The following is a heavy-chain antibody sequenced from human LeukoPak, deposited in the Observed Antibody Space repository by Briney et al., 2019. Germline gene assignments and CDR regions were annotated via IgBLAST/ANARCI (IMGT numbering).Heavy chain of an antibody. D-gene: IGHD6-13*01. CDR1: GFTFSSYS. CDR3: ARVGIAAVGLDY. V-gene: IGHV3-21*01. Sequence: GGSLRLSCAASGFTFSSYSMNWVRQAPGKGLEWVSSISSSSSYIYYADSVKGRFTISRDNAKNSLYLQMNSLRAEDTAAYYCARVGIAAVGLDYWGQGTLVTVPS. J-gene: IGHJ4*02. CDR2: ISSSSSYI.